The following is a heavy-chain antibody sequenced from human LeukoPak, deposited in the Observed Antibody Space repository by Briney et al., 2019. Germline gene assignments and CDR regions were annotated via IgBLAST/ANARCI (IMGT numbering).Heavy chain of an antibody. D-gene: IGHD6-19*01. CDR2: IYHSGST. CDR3: ARDRTTVAGRVGPGFDP. CDR1: GGSFSGYY. J-gene: IGHJ5*02. Sequence: SETLSLTCAVYGGSFSGYYWSWIRQPPGKGLEWIGEIYHSGSTNYNPSLKSRVTISVDKSKNQFSLKLSSVTAADTAVYYCARDRTTVAGRVGPGFDPWGQGTLVTVSS. V-gene: IGHV4-34*01.